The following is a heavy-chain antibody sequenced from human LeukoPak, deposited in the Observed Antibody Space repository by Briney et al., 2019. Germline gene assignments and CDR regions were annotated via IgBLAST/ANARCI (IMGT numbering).Heavy chain of an antibody. V-gene: IGHV3-23*01. CDR1: GFTFSSYA. Sequence: GGSLRLSCAASGFTFSSYAMSWVRQAPGKGLEWVSAISGSGGSTYYADSVKGRFTISRDDSKNTLYLQMNSLRAEDTAVYFCAKDLHSSSWYNYFQHWGQGTLVTVSS. CDR3: AKDLHSSSWYNYFQH. CDR2: ISGSGGST. J-gene: IGHJ1*01. D-gene: IGHD6-13*01.